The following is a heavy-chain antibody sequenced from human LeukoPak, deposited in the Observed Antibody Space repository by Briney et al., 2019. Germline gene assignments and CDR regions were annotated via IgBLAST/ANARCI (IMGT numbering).Heavy chain of an antibody. V-gene: IGHV4-39*01. J-gene: IGHJ3*01. CDR2: IYYSGST. CDR1: GGSISSSSYY. D-gene: IGHD3-16*02. CDR3: AMFIGPNLFDR. Sequence: PSETLSLTCTVSGGSISSSSYYWGWIRQPPGKGLEWIGSIYYSGSTYYNPSLKSRVTISVDTSKNQFSLKLSSVTAADTAVYYCAMFIGPNLFDRWGQGTMVTVSS.